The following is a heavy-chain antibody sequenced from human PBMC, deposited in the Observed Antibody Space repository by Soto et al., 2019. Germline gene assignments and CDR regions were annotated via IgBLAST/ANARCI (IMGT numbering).Heavy chain of an antibody. V-gene: IGHV1-2*02. CDR1: GYTFTGYY. CDR2: INPNSGGT. CDR3: ARDLGRYGRSRWDQWFAP. Sequence: QVQLVQSGAEVKKPGASVKVSCKASGYTFTGYYMHWVRQAPGQGLEWMGWINPNSGGTNYAQKFQGRVTMTRDTSISTAYMELSRLRSDDTAVYYCARDLGRYGRSRWDQWFAPWGQGTQVTVSS. J-gene: IGHJ5*02. D-gene: IGHD6-13*01.